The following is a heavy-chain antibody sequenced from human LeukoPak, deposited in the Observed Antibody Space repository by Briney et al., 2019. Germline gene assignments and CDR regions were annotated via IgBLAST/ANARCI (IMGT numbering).Heavy chain of an antibody. CDR1: GFTFSSYA. J-gene: IGHJ4*02. Sequence: GGSLRLSCAASGFTFSSYAMSWVRQAPGKGLEWVSAISGSGGSTYYADSVKGRFTISRDNSKNTLYLQMNSLRAEDTAAYYCTRDQGMVPSAGDYWGQGTLVTVSS. D-gene: IGHD2-8*01. V-gene: IGHV3-23*01. CDR3: TRDQGMVPSAGDY. CDR2: ISGSGGST.